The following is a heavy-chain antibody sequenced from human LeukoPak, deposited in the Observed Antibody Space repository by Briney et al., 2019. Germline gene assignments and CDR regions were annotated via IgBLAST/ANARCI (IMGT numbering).Heavy chain of an antibody. D-gene: IGHD3-22*01. Sequence: GGSLRLSCDASGFTFSHYWMHWVRQAPGKGLVWVSRTSTDGSSTTYMDSVKGRFTVSRDNAKNTMYLQMNSLRAEDTAVYYCVPTDSSGLDWGQGTLVTVSS. J-gene: IGHJ4*02. CDR2: TSTDGSST. CDR1: GFTFSHYW. CDR3: VPTDSSGLD. V-gene: IGHV3-74*01.